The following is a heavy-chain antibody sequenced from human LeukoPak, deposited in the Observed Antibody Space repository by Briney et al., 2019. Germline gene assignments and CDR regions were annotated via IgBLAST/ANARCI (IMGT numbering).Heavy chain of an antibody. CDR3: AGGPRYLFEY. V-gene: IGHV3-48*03. J-gene: IGHJ4*02. Sequence: GGSLRLSCAASTFTFINYNMNWVRRAPGKGLEWVPYISGSGSTIYYADSVRGRFTISRDNAKSSLYLQMNSLRADDTAVYYCAGGPRYLFEYWGQGTLVTVSS. CDR2: ISGSGSTI. D-gene: IGHD1-1*01. CDR1: TFTFINYN.